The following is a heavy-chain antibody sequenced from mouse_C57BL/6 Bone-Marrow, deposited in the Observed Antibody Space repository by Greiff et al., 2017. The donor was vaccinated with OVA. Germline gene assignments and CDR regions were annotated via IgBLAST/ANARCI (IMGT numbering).Heavy chain of an antibody. D-gene: IGHD1-3*01. CDR2: ISYDGSN. CDR3: ARDYHIEGGYFDV. CDR1: GYSITSGYY. J-gene: IGHJ1*03. V-gene: IGHV3-6*01. Sequence: EVQLQQSGPGLVKPSQSLSLTCSVTGYSITSGYYWNWIRQFPGNKLEWMGYISYDGSNNYNPSLKNRISITRDTSKNQFFLKLNSVTTEDTATYYCARDYHIEGGYFDVWGTGTTVTVSS.